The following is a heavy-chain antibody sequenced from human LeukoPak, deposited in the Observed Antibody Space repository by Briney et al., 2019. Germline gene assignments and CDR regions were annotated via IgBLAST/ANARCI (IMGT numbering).Heavy chain of an antibody. V-gene: IGHV3-23*01. CDR3: AKWKYSNSGIDDY. J-gene: IGHJ4*02. D-gene: IGHD6-6*01. Sequence: GGSLRLSCAASGFTFSSYAMSWVRQVPGKGLEWVSVISGSGDNTYYADSVKGRFAISRDNSKNMLYLQMNSLRAEDTAVYYCAKWKYSNSGIDDYWGQGTLVTVSS. CDR1: GFTFSSYA. CDR2: ISGSGDNT.